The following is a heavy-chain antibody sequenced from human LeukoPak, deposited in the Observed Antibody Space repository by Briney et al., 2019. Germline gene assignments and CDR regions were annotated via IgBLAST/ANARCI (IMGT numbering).Heavy chain of an antibody. D-gene: IGHD3-22*01. CDR1: GGSFSGYY. J-gene: IGHJ4*02. Sequence: SETLSLTCAVYGGSFSGYYWSWIRQPPGKGLEWIGEINHSGSTNYNPSLKSRVTISVDTSKNQFSLKLSSVTAADTAVYYCASRGPNYYDSSGYYWDYWGQGTLVTVSS. CDR2: INHSGST. V-gene: IGHV4-34*01. CDR3: ASRGPNYYDSSGYYWDY.